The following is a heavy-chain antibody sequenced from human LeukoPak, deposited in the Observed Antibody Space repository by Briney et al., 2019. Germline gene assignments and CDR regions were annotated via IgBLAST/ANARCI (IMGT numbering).Heavy chain of an antibody. CDR1: GFTFSSYG. CDR2: ISYDGSNK. Sequence: GGSLRLSCAASGFTFSSYGMHWVRQAPGKGLEWVAVISYDGSNKYYADSVKGRFTISRDNSKNTLYLQMNSLRAGDTAVYYCAKDQLIAAAGSSAGWFDPWGQGTLVTVSS. J-gene: IGHJ5*02. CDR3: AKDQLIAAAGSSAGWFDP. V-gene: IGHV3-30*18. D-gene: IGHD6-13*01.